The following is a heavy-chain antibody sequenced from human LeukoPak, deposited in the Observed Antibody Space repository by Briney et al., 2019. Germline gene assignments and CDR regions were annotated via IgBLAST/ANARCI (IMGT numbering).Heavy chain of an antibody. J-gene: IGHJ4*02. D-gene: IGHD3-3*01. CDR1: GFTFSSYA. Sequence: GGSLRLSCAASGFTFSSYAMSWVRQAPGKGLEWVSAISGSAGSTYYADSVKGRFTISRDNSKNTLYLQMNSLRAEDTAVYYCANEDFGVAENLNDYWGQGTLVTVSS. CDR2: ISGSAGST. V-gene: IGHV3-23*01. CDR3: ANEDFGVAENLNDY.